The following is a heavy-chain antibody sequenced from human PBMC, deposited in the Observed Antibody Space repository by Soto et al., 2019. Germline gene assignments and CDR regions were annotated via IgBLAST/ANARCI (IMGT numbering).Heavy chain of an antibody. CDR2: ISGSGGST. Sequence: PGGSLRLSCAASGFTFSSYAMSRVRQAPGKGLEWVSAISGSGGSTYYADSVKGRFTISRDNSKNTLYLQMNSLRAEDTAVYYCAKDRSPDGYNYGAYDYWGQGTLVTVSS. CDR1: GFTFSSYA. J-gene: IGHJ4*02. D-gene: IGHD5-12*01. V-gene: IGHV3-23*01. CDR3: AKDRSPDGYNYGAYDY.